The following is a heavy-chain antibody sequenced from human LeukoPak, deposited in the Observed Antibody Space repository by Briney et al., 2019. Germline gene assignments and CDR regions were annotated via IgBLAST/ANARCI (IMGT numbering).Heavy chain of an antibody. D-gene: IGHD3-22*01. CDR2: ISSSSSYI. Sequence: GGSLRLSCAASGFTFSSYSMNWVRQAPGKGLEWVSSISSSSSYIYYADSVKGRFTISRDNAKNSLYLQMNSLRAEDTAVYYCAKDIVVVTEPYDYWGQGTLVTVSS. CDR3: AKDIVVVTEPYDY. CDR1: GFTFSSYS. J-gene: IGHJ4*02. V-gene: IGHV3-21*01.